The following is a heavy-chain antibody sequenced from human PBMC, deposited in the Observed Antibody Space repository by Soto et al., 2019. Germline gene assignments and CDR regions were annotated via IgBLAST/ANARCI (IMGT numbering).Heavy chain of an antibody. Sequence: SVKVSCKASGGTFSSYAISWVRQAPGQGLEWMGGIIPIFGTANYAQKFQGRVTITADKSTSTAYMELSSLRSEDTAVYYCARDPHCSSTSCYNPSWFDPWGQGTLVTVSS. CDR1: GGTFSSYA. D-gene: IGHD2-2*02. CDR3: ARDPHCSSTSCYNPSWFDP. J-gene: IGHJ5*02. V-gene: IGHV1-69*06. CDR2: IIPIFGTA.